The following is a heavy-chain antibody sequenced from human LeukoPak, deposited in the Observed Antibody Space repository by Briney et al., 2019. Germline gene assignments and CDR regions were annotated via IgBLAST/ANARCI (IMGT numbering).Heavy chain of an antibody. CDR3: ARGDLTAFLELLIDY. J-gene: IGHJ4*02. CDR2: IWYDGSKK. V-gene: IGHV3-33*01. D-gene: IGHD2-15*01. Sequence: GGSLRLSCAASGFTFSSCGMHWVRQAPGKGLEWVAVIWYDGSKKYYADSVKGRFTISRDNSKNTLYLQMNSLRAEDTAVYYCARGDLTAFLELLIDYWGQGTLVTVSS. CDR1: GFTFSSCG.